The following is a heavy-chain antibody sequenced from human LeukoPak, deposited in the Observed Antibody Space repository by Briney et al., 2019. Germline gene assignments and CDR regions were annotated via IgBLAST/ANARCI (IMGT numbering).Heavy chain of an antibody. Sequence: SETLSLTCTVSGGSISSSSYYWGWIRQPPGKGLEWIGSIYYSGSTYYNPSLKSRVTISVDTSKNQFFLKLSSVAAADTAVYYCARGSRQLVVFYFDYWGQGTLVTVSS. V-gene: IGHV4-39*07. CDR3: ARGSRQLVVFYFDY. CDR2: IYYSGST. D-gene: IGHD6-13*01. J-gene: IGHJ4*02. CDR1: GGSISSSSYY.